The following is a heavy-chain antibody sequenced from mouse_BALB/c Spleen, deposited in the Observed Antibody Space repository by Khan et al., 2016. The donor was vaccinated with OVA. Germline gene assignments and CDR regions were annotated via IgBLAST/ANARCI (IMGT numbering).Heavy chain of an antibody. J-gene: IGHJ4*01. CDR2: IWGDGST. CDR3: ARAYYANYRETMDY. CDR1: GFSLTGYG. D-gene: IGHD2-10*01. Sequence: VQLQESGPGLVAPSQSLSITCTVSGFSLTGYGVNWVRQPPGKGLEWLRMIWGDGSTDYNSALKSRLSISKDNSKSQVSFKMNSLQIDDTARYYCARAYYANYRETMDYWGQGTSVTVSS. V-gene: IGHV2-6-7*01.